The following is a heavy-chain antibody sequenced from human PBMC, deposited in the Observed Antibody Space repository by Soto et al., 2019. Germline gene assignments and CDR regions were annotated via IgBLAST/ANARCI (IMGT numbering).Heavy chain of an antibody. CDR2: THHSGNT. Sequence: QVQLQESGPGLVKPSGTLSLACAVSGGSMRGSQWSVWVRQPPGKGLEWIAETHHSGNTNYNPSLNSRGSMTLDTSKNQLSLSFISVPSADTAVYYCASYAYFGSGDSKFWAFDLWGQGTVVTVSS. CDR3: ASYAYFGSGDSKFWAFDL. CDR1: GGSMRGSQW. D-gene: IGHD3-10*01. J-gene: IGHJ3*01. V-gene: IGHV4-4*02.